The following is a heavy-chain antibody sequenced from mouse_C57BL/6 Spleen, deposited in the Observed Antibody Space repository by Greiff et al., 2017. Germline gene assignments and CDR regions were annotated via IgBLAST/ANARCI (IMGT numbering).Heavy chain of an antibody. CDR3: ARGDYDGYYDY. V-gene: IGHV1-64*01. D-gene: IGHD2-3*01. CDR2: IHPNSGST. Sequence: QVQLQQPGAELVQPGASVKLSCKASGYTFTSYWMHWVKQRPGQGLEWIGMIHPNSGSTNYNEKFQSKATLTVDKSSRTAYMQLSSLTSEDSAVYYCARGDYDGYYDYWGQGTTLTVSS. CDR1: GYTFTSYW. J-gene: IGHJ2*01.